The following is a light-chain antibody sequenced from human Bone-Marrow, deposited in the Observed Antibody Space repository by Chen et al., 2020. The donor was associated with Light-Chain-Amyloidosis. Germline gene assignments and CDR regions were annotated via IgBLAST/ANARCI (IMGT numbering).Light chain of an antibody. CDR2: DDS. V-gene: IGLV3-21*02. J-gene: IGLJ3*02. Sequence: SYVLTQPSSVSLAPGQTATIACGGNNIGSTSVHWYQQTPGQAPLLVFYDDSDRPSGIPERLSGSHSGNTSTLTISRVEAGDEADYYCQVWDRSSDRPVFGGGTKLTVL. CDR3: QVWDRSSDRPV. CDR1: NIGSTS.